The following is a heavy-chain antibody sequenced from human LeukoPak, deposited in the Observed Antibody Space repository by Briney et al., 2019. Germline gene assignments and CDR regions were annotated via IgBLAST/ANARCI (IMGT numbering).Heavy chain of an antibody. CDR1: GFTLSDHY. Sequence: PGGSLRLSCAASGFTLSDHYMDWVRQAPGKGLEWVGRTRNKANSYTTEYAASVKGRFTISRDDSKKSLYLQMNSLKTEDTAVYYCGRVYSSSWCGAFLDYWGQGTLVTVSS. D-gene: IGHD6-13*01. J-gene: IGHJ4*02. CDR3: GRVYSSSWCGAFLDY. CDR2: TRNKANSYTT. V-gene: IGHV3-72*01.